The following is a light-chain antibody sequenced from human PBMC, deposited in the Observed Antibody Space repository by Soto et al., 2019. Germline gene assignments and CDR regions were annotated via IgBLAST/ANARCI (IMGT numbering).Light chain of an antibody. CDR1: SSNIGSNV. V-gene: IGLV1-44*01. CDR3: ATWDDTLNGWV. CDR2: GNN. Sequence: QSVLTQPPSASGTPGQRVTISCSGSSSNIGSNVVAWCQQLPGTAPKLLIYGNNQRPSGVSDRFSGSKSGTSASLAISGLQSEDEADYYCATWDDTLNGWVFGGGTQLTVL. J-gene: IGLJ3*02.